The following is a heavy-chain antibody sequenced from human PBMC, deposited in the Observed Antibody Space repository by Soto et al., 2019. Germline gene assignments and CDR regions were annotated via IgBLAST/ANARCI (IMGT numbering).Heavy chain of an antibody. V-gene: IGHV3-33*01. CDR3: ARDYYATHDAFDI. D-gene: IGHD3-10*01. CDR2: IWYDGSNK. CDR1: GFPFSSYG. J-gene: IGHJ3*02. Sequence: PGGSLTLSCAASGFPFSSYGMHWVRQAPGKGLEWVAVIWYDGSNKYYADSVKGRFTISRDNSKNTLYLQMNSLRAEDTAVYYCARDYYATHDAFDIWGQGTMVTVSS.